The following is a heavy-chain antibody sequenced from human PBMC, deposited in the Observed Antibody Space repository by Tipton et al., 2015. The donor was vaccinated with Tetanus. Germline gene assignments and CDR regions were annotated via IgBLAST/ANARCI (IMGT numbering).Heavy chain of an antibody. CDR1: GGSINSYY. CDR2: IYFSGHT. J-gene: IGHJ6*02. CDR3: ARHSGWFNFYSGVDV. D-gene: IGHD6-19*01. V-gene: IGHV4-59*01. Sequence: TLSLTCTVSGGSINSYYRSWLRRPPGKALEWIGYIYFSGHTKYSPSLKSRVTMSVDTSMNQVPLNLTSVTAADSAVYFCARHSGWFNFYSGVDVWGQGTMVTVSS.